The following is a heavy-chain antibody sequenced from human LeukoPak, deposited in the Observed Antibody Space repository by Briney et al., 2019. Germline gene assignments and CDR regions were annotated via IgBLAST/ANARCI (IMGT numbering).Heavy chain of an antibody. CDR3: ASSANDFWSGYYHY. D-gene: IGHD3-3*01. CDR1: GYTFTSYY. CDR2: INPSGGST. Sequence: ASVKVSCKASGYTFTSYYVYWVRQAPGQGLEWMGIINPSGGSTSYAQKFQGRVTMTRDTSTSTVYMELSSLRSEDTAVYYCASSANDFWSGYYHYWGQGTLVTVSS. V-gene: IGHV1-46*01. J-gene: IGHJ4*02.